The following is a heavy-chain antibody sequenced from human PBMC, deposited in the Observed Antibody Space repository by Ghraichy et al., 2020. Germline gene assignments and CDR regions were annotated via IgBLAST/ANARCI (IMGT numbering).Heavy chain of an antibody. Sequence: GGSLRLSCVASGFTVSSNYMSWVRQAPGKGLEWVSVIYSGGTTYYADSVKGRFTISRHNSKNTLYLQMNSLRGEDTAVYYCARGRVDSSGYYYPVDYWGQGTLVCVSS. CDR2: IYSGGTT. D-gene: IGHD3-22*01. J-gene: IGHJ4*02. CDR1: GFTVSSNY. V-gene: IGHV3-53*04. CDR3: ARGRVDSSGYYYPVDY.